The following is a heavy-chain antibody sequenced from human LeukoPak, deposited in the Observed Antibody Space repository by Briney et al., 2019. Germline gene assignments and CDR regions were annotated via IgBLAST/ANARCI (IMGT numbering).Heavy chain of an antibody. D-gene: IGHD1-26*01. CDR3: ARIGAGVGATIH. CDR2: IYYSGST. Sequence: SETLSLTCTVSGGSISSYYWSWIRQPPGKGLEWIGYIYYSGSTNYNPSLKSRVTISVDTSKNQFSLKLSPVITADTAVYYCARIGAGVGATIHWGQGTLVTVSS. J-gene: IGHJ4*02. V-gene: IGHV4-59*01. CDR1: GGSISSYY.